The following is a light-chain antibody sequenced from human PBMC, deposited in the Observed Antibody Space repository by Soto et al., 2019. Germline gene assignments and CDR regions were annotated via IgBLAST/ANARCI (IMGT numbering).Light chain of an antibody. Sequence: ALPQPASVSGSPGQSITISCTGTSSDIGHYDYVSWYQQHPGKAPKLMIYHVTYRPSGVSNRYSGSKSGNSASLTISGLQADDEADYYCCSLTTSHTYVFGSGTKVTVL. CDR1: SSDIGHYDY. CDR2: HVT. V-gene: IGLV2-14*03. CDR3: CSLTTSHTYV. J-gene: IGLJ1*01.